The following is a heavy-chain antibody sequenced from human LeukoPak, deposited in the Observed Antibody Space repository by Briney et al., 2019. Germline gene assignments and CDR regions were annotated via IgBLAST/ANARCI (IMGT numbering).Heavy chain of an antibody. CDR1: GYSFTSYW. Sequence: NRGESLKISCKGSGYSFTSYWIGWVRQMPGKGLEWMGIIYPGDSDTRYSPSFQGQITISADKSISTAYLQWSSLKASDTAMYYCARLSATVTIHAFDIWGQGTMVTVSS. CDR3: ARLSATVTIHAFDI. CDR2: IYPGDSDT. J-gene: IGHJ3*02. D-gene: IGHD4-17*01. V-gene: IGHV5-51*01.